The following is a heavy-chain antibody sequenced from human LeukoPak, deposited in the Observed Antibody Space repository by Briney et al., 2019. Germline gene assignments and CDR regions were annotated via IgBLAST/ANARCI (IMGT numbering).Heavy chain of an antibody. V-gene: IGHV4-30-2*01. CDR1: GGSISSGGYY. J-gene: IGHJ4*02. CDR2: IYQSESA. D-gene: IGHD2-15*01. CDR3: ARLDCSGGSCRFDY. Sequence: SETLSLTCTVSGGSISSGGYYWSWIRQPPGKGLEWIGYIYQSESAYYNPSLKSRVTISVDRSNNQFSLKLSSVTAADTAVYYCARLDCSGGSCRFDYWGQGTLVPVSS.